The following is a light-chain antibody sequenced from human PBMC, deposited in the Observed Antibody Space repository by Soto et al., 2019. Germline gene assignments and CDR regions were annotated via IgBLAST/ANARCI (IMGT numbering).Light chain of an antibody. CDR1: QSVSSY. Sequence: EMVFTQSPATLSLSPLERATLSGRASQSVSSYLAWYQQKPGQAPRLLIYDASNRATGIPARFSGSGSGTDFTLTISSLEPEDFAVYYCQQRSNWRTFGQGTKVDIK. J-gene: IGKJ1*01. CDR3: QQRSNWRT. CDR2: DAS. V-gene: IGKV3-11*01.